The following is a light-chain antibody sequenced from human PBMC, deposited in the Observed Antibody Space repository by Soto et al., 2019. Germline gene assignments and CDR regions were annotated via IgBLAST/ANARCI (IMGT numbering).Light chain of an antibody. CDR2: GAS. J-gene: IGKJ4*01. V-gene: IGKV3D-20*02. CDR1: QSVSNTF. CDR3: QQRSNWPLLT. Sequence: EIVLTQSPGTLSLSPGERAILSCRASQSVSNTFLAWYQLKPGQAPRLLIYGASSRTTGIPDRFSGSGSGTDFTLTISRLEPEDSAVYCCQQRSNWPLLTFGGGTKVEIK.